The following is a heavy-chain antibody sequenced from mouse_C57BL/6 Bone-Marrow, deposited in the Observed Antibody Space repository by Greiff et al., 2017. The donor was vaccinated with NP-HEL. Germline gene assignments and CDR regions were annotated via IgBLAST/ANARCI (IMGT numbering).Heavy chain of an antibody. V-gene: IGHV1-81*01. CDR1: GYTFTSYG. CDR2: IYPRSGNT. Sequence: QVQLQQSGAELARPGASVQLSCKASGYTFTSYGISWVKQRTGQGLEWIGEIYPRSGNTYYNEKFKGKATLTADKSSSTAYMELRSLTSEDAAVYVCATGRRGYAMDYWGQGTSVTVSS. J-gene: IGHJ4*01. CDR3: ATGRRGYAMDY.